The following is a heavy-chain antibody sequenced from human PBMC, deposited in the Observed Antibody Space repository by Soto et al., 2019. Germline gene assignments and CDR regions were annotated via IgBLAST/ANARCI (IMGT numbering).Heavy chain of an antibody. D-gene: IGHD1-7*01. V-gene: IGHV2-26*01. CDR1: GFSLSDARMG. CDR3: ARFHRRKLELLNPDAFDI. Sequence: QVTLKESGPVLVKPTETLTLTCTVSGFSLSDARMGVSWIRQPPGKALEWLAHIFSNDEKSYSTSLKSRLTISQDTTKSQVVLTMTNMDPVDTATDYCARFHRRKLELLNPDAFDIWGQGTMVTVSS. CDR2: IFSNDEK. J-gene: IGHJ3*02.